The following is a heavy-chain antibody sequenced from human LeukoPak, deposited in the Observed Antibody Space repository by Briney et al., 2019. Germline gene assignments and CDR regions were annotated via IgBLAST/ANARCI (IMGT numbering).Heavy chain of an antibody. D-gene: IGHD3-10*01. CDR2: ISGSGGST. Sequence: GGSLRLSCAASGFTFSSYAMSWVRQAPGKGLEWVSVISGSGGSTHYADSVKGRFTISRDNSKNTLYLQMNSLRAEDTAVYYCAKDSAGWFDPWGQGTLVTVSS. CDR3: AKDSAGWFDP. J-gene: IGHJ5*02. CDR1: GFTFSSYA. V-gene: IGHV3-23*01.